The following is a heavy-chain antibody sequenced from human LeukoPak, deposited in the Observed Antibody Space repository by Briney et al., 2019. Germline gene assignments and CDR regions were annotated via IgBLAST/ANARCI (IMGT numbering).Heavy chain of an antibody. CDR2: ISPYNVNT. CDR3: ARGNPTKDGAFDI. Sequence: ASVKVSCKASGYTFTNYGISWVRQAPGQGLEWMGWISPYNVNTNYAQKLQGRVTMTTDTSTSTAYMELSSLRSEDTAVYYCARGNPTKDGAFDIWGQGTMVTVSS. D-gene: IGHD1-1*01. V-gene: IGHV1-18*01. CDR1: GYTFTNYG. J-gene: IGHJ3*02.